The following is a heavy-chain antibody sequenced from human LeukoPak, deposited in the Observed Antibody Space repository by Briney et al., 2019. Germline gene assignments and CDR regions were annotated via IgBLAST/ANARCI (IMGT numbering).Heavy chain of an antibody. CDR1: GFTFSDYY. CDR3: VSWYYYGSGSDY. V-gene: IGHV3-11*01. CDR2: ISSSGSTI. D-gene: IGHD3-10*01. Sequence: PGGSLRLSCAASGFTFSDYYMRWVRQAPGKGVEWVSYISSSGSTIYYADSVKGRFTISRDNAKNSLYLQMNSLRAEDTGVYYCVSWYYYGSGSDYWGQGTLVTVSS. J-gene: IGHJ4*02.